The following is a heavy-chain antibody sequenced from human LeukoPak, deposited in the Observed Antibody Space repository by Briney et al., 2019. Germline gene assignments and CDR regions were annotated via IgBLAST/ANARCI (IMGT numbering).Heavy chain of an antibody. J-gene: IGHJ4*02. CDR3: ARPYGGYSYGFFDY. CDR2: ISGSSSTI. D-gene: IGHD5-18*01. CDR1: GFSFSGYN. Sequence: GGSLRLSCAASGFSFSGYNMNWVRQAPGKGLEWVSYISGSSSTIYYADSVKGRFTISRDNAKNSLYLQMNSLRAGDTAVYYCARPYGGYSYGFFDYWGQGTLVTVSS. V-gene: IGHV3-48*01.